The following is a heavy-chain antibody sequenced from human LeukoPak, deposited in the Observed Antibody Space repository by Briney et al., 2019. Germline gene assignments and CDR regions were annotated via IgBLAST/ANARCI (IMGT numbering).Heavy chain of an antibody. J-gene: IGHJ5*02. Sequence: SETLSLTCTVSGGSISSYYWSWIRQPPGKGLEWIGYIYYSGSTNYNPSLKSRVTISVDTSKNQFSLKLSSVTAADTAVYYCARDRAGYCSGGSCYSGGWFDPWGQGTPVTVSS. CDR1: GGSISSYY. CDR3: ARDRAGYCSGGSCYSGGWFDP. D-gene: IGHD2-15*01. V-gene: IGHV4-59*12. CDR2: IYYSGST.